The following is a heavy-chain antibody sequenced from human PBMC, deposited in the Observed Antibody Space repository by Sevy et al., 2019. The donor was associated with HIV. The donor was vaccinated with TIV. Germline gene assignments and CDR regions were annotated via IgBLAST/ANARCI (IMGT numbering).Heavy chain of an antibody. CDR3: ARAGDWEPFFDY. CDR2: ISSSGSTI. CDR1: GFTFSDYY. J-gene: IGHJ4*02. V-gene: IGHV3-11*01. Sequence: GGSLRLSCAVSGFTFSDYYMSWIRQAPGKGLEWLSYISSSGSTIYYADSVKGRFTMSRDNAKNALYLQMSSLRAEDTAFYYCARAGDWEPFFDYWGQGPLVTVSS. D-gene: IGHD1-26*01.